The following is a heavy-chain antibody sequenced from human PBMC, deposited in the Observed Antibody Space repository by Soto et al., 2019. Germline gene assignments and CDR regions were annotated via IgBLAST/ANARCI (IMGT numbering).Heavy chain of an antibody. V-gene: IGHV3-49*03. Sequence: HPGGSLRLSCTASGFTFGDYAMSWFRQAPGKGLEWVGFIRSKAYGGTTEYAASVKGRFTISRDDSKSIAYLQMNSLKTEDTAVYYCTRASRITIFGVPYYFDYWGQGTLVTVSS. CDR1: GFTFGDYA. D-gene: IGHD3-3*01. J-gene: IGHJ4*02. CDR3: TRASRITIFGVPYYFDY. CDR2: IRSKAYGGTT.